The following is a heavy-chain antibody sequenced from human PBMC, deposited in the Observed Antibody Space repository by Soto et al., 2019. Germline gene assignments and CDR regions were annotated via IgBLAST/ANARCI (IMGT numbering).Heavy chain of an antibody. CDR3: TRDIGLPSGWPLYFDY. CDR1: GFTFSTFA. CDR2: ISFDGSNE. D-gene: IGHD6-19*01. J-gene: IGHJ4*02. Sequence: QVQLVESGGGVVQPGRSLRLSCAASGFTFSTFAMTWVRQAPGKGLEWVAIISFDGSNEYYADSVKGRFTISRDNSKNTLDLQMYSLRPEDTAVYYCTRDIGLPSGWPLYFDYWGQGTLVTVSS. V-gene: IGHV3-30-3*01.